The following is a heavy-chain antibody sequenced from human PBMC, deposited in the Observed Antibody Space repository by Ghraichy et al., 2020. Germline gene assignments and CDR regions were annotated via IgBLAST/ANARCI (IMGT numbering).Heavy chain of an antibody. D-gene: IGHD6-6*01. J-gene: IGHJ2*01. Sequence: SETLSLTCTVSGGSINSYYWSWIRQPPGKGLEWIGYIYYRGSTNYNPALKSRVTISVDTSKNQFSLNPSSVTTADTAVYYCARYSNSDWYFDLWGRGTLVTVSS. V-gene: IGHV4-59*08. CDR2: IYYRGST. CDR1: GGSINSYY. CDR3: ARYSNSDWYFDL.